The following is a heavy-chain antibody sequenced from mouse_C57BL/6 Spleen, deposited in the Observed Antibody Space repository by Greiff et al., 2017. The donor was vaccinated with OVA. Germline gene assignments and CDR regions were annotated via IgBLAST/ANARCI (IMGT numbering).Heavy chain of an antibody. CDR2: IHPNSGST. D-gene: IGHD3-1*01. Sequence: QVHVKQPGAELVKPGASVKLSCKASGYTFTSYWMHWVKQRPGQGLEWIGMIHPNSGSTNYNEKFKSKTTLTVDKSSSTAYMQLSSLTSEDSAVYYCARSGDYGYFDVWGTGTTVTVSS. J-gene: IGHJ1*03. CDR1: GYTFTSYW. V-gene: IGHV1-64*01. CDR3: ARSGDYGYFDV.